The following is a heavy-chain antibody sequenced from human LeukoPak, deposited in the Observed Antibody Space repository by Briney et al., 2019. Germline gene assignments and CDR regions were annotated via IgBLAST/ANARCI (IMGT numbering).Heavy chain of an antibody. CDR2: IYPSGST. D-gene: IGHD3-22*01. CDR1: GGAISSYF. V-gene: IGHV4-4*07. J-gene: IGHJ4*02. CDR3: LRLDSSGYYYLDY. Sequence: SETLSLTCTVSGGAISSYFWSWIRQPAGNGLEDIGRIYPSGSTNYYPSLKSRLTMSVDTSKNQFSLKRSSVTAAVTAVYYCLRLDSSGYYYLDYWGQGTLVTVSS.